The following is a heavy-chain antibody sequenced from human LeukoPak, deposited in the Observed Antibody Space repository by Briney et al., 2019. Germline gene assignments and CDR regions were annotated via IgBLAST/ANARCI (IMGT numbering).Heavy chain of an antibody. V-gene: IGHV1-8*01. J-gene: IGHJ3*02. CDR2: MNPNSGNT. CDR3: ARGRHYYASSGYWGYAFDI. CDR1: GYTFTSYD. D-gene: IGHD3-22*01. Sequence: ASVKVSCKASGYTFTSYDSNWVRQATGQGLEWMGWMNPNSGNTGYAQKFQGTVTMTRNTSISTAYMELSRLRSEDTAVYYCARGRHYYASSGYWGYAFDIWGQGTMVTVSS.